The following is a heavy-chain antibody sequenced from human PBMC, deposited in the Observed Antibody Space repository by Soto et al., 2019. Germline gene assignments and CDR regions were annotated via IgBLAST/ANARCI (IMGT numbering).Heavy chain of an antibody. J-gene: IGHJ6*02. CDR3: AREPYYYDSSGYPDYYYGMDV. V-gene: IGHV4-31*03. D-gene: IGHD3-22*01. CDR2: IYYSGST. CDR1: GGSISSGGYY. Sequence: SETLSLTCTVSGGSISSGGYYWSWIRQHPGKGLEWIGYIYYSGSTYYNPSLKSRVTISVDTSKNQFSLKLSSVTAADTAVYYCAREPYYYDSSGYPDYYYGMDVWGQGTTVTVSS.